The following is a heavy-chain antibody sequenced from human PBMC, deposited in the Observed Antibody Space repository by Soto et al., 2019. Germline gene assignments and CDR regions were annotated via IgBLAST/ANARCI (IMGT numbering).Heavy chain of an antibody. CDR2: IYYSGST. D-gene: IGHD6-13*01. Sequence: PSETLSLTCTVSGGSISSYYWSWIRQPPGKGLEWIGYIYYSGSTNYNPSLKSRVTISVDTSKNQFSLKLTSVTAADTAVYYCARARATIAAAAIFDCWGQGTLVTLSS. CDR1: GGSISSYY. V-gene: IGHV4-59*12. CDR3: ARARATIAAAAIFDC. J-gene: IGHJ4*02.